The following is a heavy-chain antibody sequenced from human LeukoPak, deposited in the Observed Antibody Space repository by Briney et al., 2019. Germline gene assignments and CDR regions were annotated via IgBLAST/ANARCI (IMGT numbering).Heavy chain of an antibody. Sequence: PGGSLRLSCAASGFTFSDYYMSWIRQAPGKGLEWVSVIYSGGSTYYADSVKGRFTISRDNSKNTLYLQMNSLRAEDTAVYYCARETHDYGDYDYWGQGTLVTVSS. V-gene: IGHV3-66*01. J-gene: IGHJ4*02. CDR2: IYSGGST. CDR3: ARETHDYGDYDY. D-gene: IGHD4-17*01. CDR1: GFTFSDYY.